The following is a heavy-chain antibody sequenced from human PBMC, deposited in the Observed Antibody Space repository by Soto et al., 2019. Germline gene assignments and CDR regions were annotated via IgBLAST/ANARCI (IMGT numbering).Heavy chain of an antibody. Sequence: ASVKVSCKASGCTFSSYAISWVRQAPGQGLEWMGGIIPIFGTANYAQKFQGRVTITADESTSTAYMELSSLRSEDTAVYYCARDREGSGWYYFAYWGQGTLVTVSS. V-gene: IGHV1-69*13. CDR3: ARDREGSGWYYFAY. J-gene: IGHJ4*02. D-gene: IGHD6-19*01. CDR2: IIPIFGTA. CDR1: GCTFSSYA.